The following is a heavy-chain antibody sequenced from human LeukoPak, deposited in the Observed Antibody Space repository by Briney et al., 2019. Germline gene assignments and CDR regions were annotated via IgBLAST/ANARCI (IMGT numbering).Heavy chain of an antibody. J-gene: IGHJ6*03. CDR3: ARQRGSSSWKYYYYMDV. D-gene: IGHD6-6*01. V-gene: IGHV1-69*05. Sequence: SVKVSCKASGGTFSSYAISWVRQAPGQGLEWMGGIIPIFGTANYAQKLQGRVTMTTDTSTSTSYMELRSLRSDDTAVYYCARQRGSSSWKYYYYMDVWGKGTTVTVSS. CDR1: GGTFSSYA. CDR2: IIPIFGTA.